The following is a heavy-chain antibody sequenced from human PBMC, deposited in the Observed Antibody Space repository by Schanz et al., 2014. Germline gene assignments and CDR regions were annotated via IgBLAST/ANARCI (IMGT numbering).Heavy chain of an antibody. D-gene: IGHD1-1*01. V-gene: IGHV3-66*01. CDR2: IYSGIGA. CDR3: ARAHGNNWYGKGLDY. Sequence: EGQLAESGGGLVQPGGSLRLSCAVSGFTVSSNHMSWVRQAPGKGLEWVSVIYSGIGAYYADSVKDRFTVSRDNSKNTVYLQMNRLRAEDTAVYFCARAHGNNWYGKGLDYWGQGTLVTVSS. CDR1: GFTVSSNH. J-gene: IGHJ4*02.